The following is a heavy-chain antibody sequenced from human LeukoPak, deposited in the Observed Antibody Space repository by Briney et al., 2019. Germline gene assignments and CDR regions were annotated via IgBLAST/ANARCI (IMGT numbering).Heavy chain of an antibody. J-gene: IGHJ1*01. V-gene: IGHV3-66*02. Sequence: GGSLRLSCTASAFTVSSNCMSWVPQAPGKGLEWVSLIYTAGNTYYADSVKGRFTISRDISKNTLYLQMSSLRTDDTAMYYCARVAVEGREFFQRWGQGTLVTVSS. D-gene: IGHD6-19*01. CDR3: ARVAVEGREFFQR. CDR1: AFTVSSNC. CDR2: IYTAGNT.